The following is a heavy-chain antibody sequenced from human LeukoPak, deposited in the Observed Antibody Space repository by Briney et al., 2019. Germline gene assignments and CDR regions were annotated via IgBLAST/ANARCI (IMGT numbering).Heavy chain of an antibody. Sequence: SETLSLTCTVSDDSISDYYRGWIRQPPGKGLEWIGYFYNSGRSTYNPSLKSRVTISADTSKNHFSLKLNSVTTADTAVYYCTRGYGDYGDAFDIWGQGTMVTVSS. CDR3: TRGYGDYGDAFDI. V-gene: IGHV4-59*01. D-gene: IGHD4-17*01. CDR2: FYNSGRS. J-gene: IGHJ3*02. CDR1: DDSISDYY.